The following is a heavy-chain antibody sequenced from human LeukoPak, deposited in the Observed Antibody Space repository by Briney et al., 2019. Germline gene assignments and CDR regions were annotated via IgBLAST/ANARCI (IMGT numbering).Heavy chain of an antibody. CDR2: INRDGSNK. CDR1: GLTFSSYW. V-gene: IGHV3-7*01. Sequence: PGGSLRLSCVASGLTFSSYWMSWVRQAPGKGLKWLANINRDGSNKDYVDSGRGRFTISRDNSKNSLYLQRISLRAEDTAEYYCAKKIAGPPQEAFAIWGQGTMVTVSS. J-gene: IGHJ3*02. CDR3: AKKIAGPPQEAFAI.